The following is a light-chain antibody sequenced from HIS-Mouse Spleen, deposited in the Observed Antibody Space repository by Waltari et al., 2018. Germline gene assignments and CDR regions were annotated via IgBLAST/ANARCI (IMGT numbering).Light chain of an antibody. CDR1: SSDVGGYNY. Sequence: QSALTQPASVSGSPGQSITIPCPGTSSDVGGYNYVCWYQQHPGKAPKLMIYDVSNRPSGVSNRFSGSKSGNTASLTISGLQAEDEADYYCSSYTSSSFNVVFGGGTKLTVL. V-gene: IGLV2-14*03. J-gene: IGLJ2*01. CDR2: DVS. CDR3: SSYTSSSFNVV.